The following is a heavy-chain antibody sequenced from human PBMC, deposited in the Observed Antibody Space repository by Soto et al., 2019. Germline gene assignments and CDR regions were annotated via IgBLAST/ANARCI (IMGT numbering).Heavy chain of an antibody. CDR2: ISYDGSNQ. J-gene: IGHJ5*02. D-gene: IGHD1-7*01. Sequence: QVQLVESGGGVVQPGRSLRLSCSASGFTFSDFEMYWVRQAPGKGLDWVSFISYDGSNQYYAGSGKGRFTVSRDNSKNTLFLLMNRLRPEVTAVYVCARLTGTAPRFDLWGQGTLVTVSS. CDR3: ARLTGTAPRFDL. CDR1: GFTFSDFE. V-gene: IGHV3-30-3*01.